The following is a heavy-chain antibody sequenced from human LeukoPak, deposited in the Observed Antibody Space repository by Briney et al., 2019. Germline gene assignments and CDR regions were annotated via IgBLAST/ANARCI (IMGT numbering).Heavy chain of an antibody. D-gene: IGHD1-26*01. CDR3: AGDNSVGDTAWWFDP. Sequence: GASVTVSCKASGYTFTSYYMHWVRQAPGQGLEWMGLINPSGSSTSYAQKFQGRLSLTRDMSTSTDYMELSSLRSEDTAVYYCAGDNSVGDTAWWFDPWGQGTLVTVSS. CDR1: GYTFTSYY. J-gene: IGHJ5*02. CDR2: INPSGSST. V-gene: IGHV1-46*01.